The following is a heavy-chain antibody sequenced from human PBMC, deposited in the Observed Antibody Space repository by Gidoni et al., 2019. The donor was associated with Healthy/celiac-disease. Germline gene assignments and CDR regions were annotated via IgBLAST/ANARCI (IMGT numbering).Heavy chain of an antibody. V-gene: IGHV3-48*03. CDR2: ISSSGSTI. J-gene: IGHJ3*02. D-gene: IGHD2-21*02. Sequence: EVQLVESGGGLVQPGGSLRLPCAASGFTFSSYEMNWVRQVPGKGLEWVSYISSSGSTIYYAYSVKGRFTISRDNAKNSLYLQMNSLRAEDTAVYYCAREKAKLAYCGGDCYSLDAFDIWGQGTMVTVSS. CDR1: GFTFSSYE. CDR3: AREKAKLAYCGGDCYSLDAFDI.